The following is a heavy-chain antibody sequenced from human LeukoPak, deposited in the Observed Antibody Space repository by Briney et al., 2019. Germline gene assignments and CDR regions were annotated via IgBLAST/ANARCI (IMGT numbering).Heavy chain of an antibody. CDR3: ARGDSSNWYSKFDF. Sequence: NPSETLSLTCTVSGVSISSHSWSWVRQPPGKGLGWIGYIHYSGITNYNPSLKSRVTISFDTSKNQFSLRLTSVTAADTAVYYCARGDSSNWYSKFDFWGQGILVTVFS. J-gene: IGHJ4*02. D-gene: IGHD6-13*01. CDR1: GVSISSHS. V-gene: IGHV4-59*11. CDR2: IHYSGIT.